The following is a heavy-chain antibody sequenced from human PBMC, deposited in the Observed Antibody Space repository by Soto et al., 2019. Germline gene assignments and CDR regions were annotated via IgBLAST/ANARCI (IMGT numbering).Heavy chain of an antibody. Sequence: EVQLLESGGGLVRPGGSLRLSCAASGFTFSNYAMSWVRQAPGKGLEWVSSISGSGGITYIADSVKGRFTISRDNSKNTLYLQMNSLSAEDTAVYYCAKGYYDFWRGYINWGQGTLVTVSS. CDR1: GFTFSNYA. V-gene: IGHV3-23*01. D-gene: IGHD3-3*01. J-gene: IGHJ4*02. CDR2: ISGSGGIT. CDR3: AKGYYDFWRGYIN.